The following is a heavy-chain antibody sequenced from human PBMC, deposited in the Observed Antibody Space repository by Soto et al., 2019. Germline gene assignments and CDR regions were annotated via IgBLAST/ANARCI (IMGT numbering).Heavy chain of an antibody. CDR3: ARGNYAIFGVVIDWFAP. CDR2: ISAYNGNT. V-gene: IGHV1-18*01. CDR1: GYTFTSYG. Sequence: ASVKVSCKASGYTFTSYGISWVRQAPGQGLEWMGWISAYNGNTNYAQKLQGRVTMTTDTSTSTAYMELRSLRSDDTAVYYCARGNYAIFGVVIDWFAPWGQGTLVTVS. J-gene: IGHJ5*02. D-gene: IGHD3-3*01.